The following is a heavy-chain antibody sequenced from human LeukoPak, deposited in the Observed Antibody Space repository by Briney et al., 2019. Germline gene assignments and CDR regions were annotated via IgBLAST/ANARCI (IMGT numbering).Heavy chain of an antibody. CDR2: ISGSGGST. CDR1: GFTFTNYA. J-gene: IGHJ4*02. Sequence: PGGSLRLSCATSGFTFTNYAMNWVRQAPGRGLEWGSGISGSGGSTYYAASVKGRFTISRDNSKNTLYLQMDSLRAEDTAVYYCAKGGSYYYDSSGYSGYWGQGTLVTVSS. CDR3: AKGGSYYYDSSGYSGY. D-gene: IGHD3-22*01. V-gene: IGHV3-23*01.